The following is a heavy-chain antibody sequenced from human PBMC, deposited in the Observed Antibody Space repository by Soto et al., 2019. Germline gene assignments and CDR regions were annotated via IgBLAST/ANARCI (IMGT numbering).Heavy chain of an antibody. Sequence: PGESLKISCKGSGYSFTSYWIGWMRQMPGKGLEWMGIIYPGDSDTRYSPSFQGQVTISADKSISTAYLQWSSLKASDTAMYYCARGGDIVLMANNWFDPWGQGTLVTVSS. CDR3: ARGGDIVLMANNWFDP. CDR1: GYSFTSYW. D-gene: IGHD2-8*01. V-gene: IGHV5-51*01. CDR2: IYPGDSDT. J-gene: IGHJ5*02.